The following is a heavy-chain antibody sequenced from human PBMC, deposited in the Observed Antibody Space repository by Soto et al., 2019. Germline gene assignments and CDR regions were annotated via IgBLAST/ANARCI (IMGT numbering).Heavy chain of an antibody. CDR1: GGTFSSYA. D-gene: IGHD5-12*01. CDR2: IIPIFGTA. J-gene: IGHJ6*02. V-gene: IGHV1-69*13. CDR3: ARARGYSGYGAYYGMDV. Sequence: SVKVSCKASGGTFSSYAISWVRQAPGQGLEWMGGIIPIFGTANYAQKFQGRVTITADESTSTAYMELSSLRSEDTAVYYCARARGYSGYGAYYGMDVWGQGIMVTVSS.